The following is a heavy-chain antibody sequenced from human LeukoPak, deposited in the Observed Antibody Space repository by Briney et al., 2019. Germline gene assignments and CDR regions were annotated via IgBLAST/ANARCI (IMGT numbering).Heavy chain of an antibody. V-gene: IGHV4-61*02. CDR3: AKGAGPPWFDP. D-gene: IGHD6-19*01. J-gene: IGHJ5*02. CDR2: IYASGST. CDR1: GGSISSAGYF. Sequence: PSETLSLTCSVSGGSISSAGYFWTWIRQPAGKRLEWIGRIYASGSTNYNPSLVSRVALSIDTSRNQFFLRLSSVTAADTAVYYCAKGAGPPWFDPWGQGTLVTVSS.